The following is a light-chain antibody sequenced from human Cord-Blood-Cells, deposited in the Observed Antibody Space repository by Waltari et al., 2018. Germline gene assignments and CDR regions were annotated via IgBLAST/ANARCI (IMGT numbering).Light chain of an antibody. CDR3: SSDTSSSTWV. CDR1: SSHAGGYNY. CDR2: DVS. J-gene: IGLJ3*02. V-gene: IGLV2-14*01. Sequence: QSALTHPASVSGSPGQSITIPCPGPSSHAGGYNYVTWYQQHPGKAPKLMIYDVSNRPSGVSNRFSGSKSGNTASLTISGLQAEDEADYYCSSDTSSSTWVFGGGTKLTVL.